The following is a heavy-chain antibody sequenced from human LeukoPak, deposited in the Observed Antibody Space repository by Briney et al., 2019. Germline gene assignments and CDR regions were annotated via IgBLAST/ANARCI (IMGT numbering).Heavy chain of an antibody. CDR3: ARQVAAAAPRDGDWFDP. CDR1: GYTFTGYY. V-gene: IGHV1-2*02. CDR2: INPNSGGT. D-gene: IGHD6-13*01. J-gene: IGHJ5*02. Sequence: ASVKVSCKASGYTFTGYYMHWVRQAPGQGLEWMGWINPNSGGTNYAQKFQGRVTMTRDTSISTAYMELSRLRSDDTAVYYCARQVAAAAPRDGDWFDPWGQGTLVTVSS.